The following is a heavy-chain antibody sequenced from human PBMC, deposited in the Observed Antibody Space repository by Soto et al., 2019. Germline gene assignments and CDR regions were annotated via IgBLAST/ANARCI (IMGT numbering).Heavy chain of an antibody. D-gene: IGHD3-10*01. CDR3: EREEGSYNMGTFPFYYLDV. V-gene: IGHV1-69*08. J-gene: IGHJ6*03. CDR1: GGTFTTET. Sequence: QVQLVQSGPEVKKSGSSVKVSCKLSGGTFTTETISWLRRAPGQGLEWMGRIIPILGTGNYAQKFQGRVTIPEDKSTNTGYLELSSLTSEDTAVYYCEREEGSYNMGTFPFYYLDVWGNGTTVTVSS. CDR2: IIPILGTG.